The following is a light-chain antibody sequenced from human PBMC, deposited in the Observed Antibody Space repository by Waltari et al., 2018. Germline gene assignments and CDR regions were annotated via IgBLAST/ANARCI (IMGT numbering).Light chain of an antibody. Sequence: ELVLTQSPGTLCLSPGERATLSCRASQSVSRTLAWYQQKPGQAPRLLIYDASTMATGIPDRFSGSGSGTDFSLTISRLEPEDFAVYYCQKYGTLPATFGQGTKVEIK. CDR2: DAS. CDR1: QSVSRT. V-gene: IGKV3-20*01. J-gene: IGKJ1*01. CDR3: QKYGTLPAT.